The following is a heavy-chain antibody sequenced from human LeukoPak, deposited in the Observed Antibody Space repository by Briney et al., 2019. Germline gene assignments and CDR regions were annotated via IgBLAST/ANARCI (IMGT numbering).Heavy chain of an antibody. D-gene: IGHD3-22*01. Sequence: ASVKVSCKASGYTFTNYYIHWVRQAPGQGLECMGIINPSGGSTSYAQKFQGRVTMTRDMSTSTVYMELSSLRSEDTAVYYCARVRDYYDSSGYYFNYYYYYYMDVWGKGTTVTISS. CDR1: GYTFTNYY. CDR3: ARVRDYYDSSGYYFNYYYYYYMDV. J-gene: IGHJ6*03. V-gene: IGHV1-46*01. CDR2: INPSGGST.